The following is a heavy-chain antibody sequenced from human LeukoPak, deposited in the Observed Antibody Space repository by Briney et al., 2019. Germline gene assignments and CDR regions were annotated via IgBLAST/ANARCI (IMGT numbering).Heavy chain of an antibody. CDR2: ISSSSSTI. Sequence: GGSLRLSCAASGFTFSSYSMNWVRQAPGKGLEWVSYISSSSSTIYYADSVKGRFTISRDNAENSLYLQMNSLRAEDTAVYYCARDPPWSGYDSWGQGTLVTVSS. CDR1: GFTFSSYS. D-gene: IGHD5-12*01. CDR3: ARDPPWSGYDS. V-gene: IGHV3-48*01. J-gene: IGHJ5*02.